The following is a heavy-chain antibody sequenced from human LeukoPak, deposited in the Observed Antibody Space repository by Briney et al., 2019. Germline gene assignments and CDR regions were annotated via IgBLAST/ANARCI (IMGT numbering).Heavy chain of an antibody. CDR1: GFTFTSYA. CDR2: ISGTGSYT. J-gene: IGHJ6*02. CDR3: AKVQHYYYGLGV. V-gene: IGHV3-23*01. Sequence: GGSLRLSCTASGFTFTSYAMTRVRQAPGKGLEWVSGISGTGSYTYYAESVQGRFTVSRDNPKDTLFLQMNSLRAEDTAVYYCAKVQHYYYGLGVWGQGTTVTVSS.